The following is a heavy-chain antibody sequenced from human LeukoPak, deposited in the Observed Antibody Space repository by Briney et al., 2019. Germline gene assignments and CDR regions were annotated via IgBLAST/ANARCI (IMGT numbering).Heavy chain of an antibody. V-gene: IGHV3-7*03. CDR3: ARAKMATTGGFDY. Sequence: GGSLRLSCVASGFSFSKYSMNWVRQAPGKGLEWVANIKQDGSEKYYVDSVKGRFTISRDNAKNSLYLQMNSLRAEDTAVYYCARAKMATTGGFDYWGQGTLVTVSS. CDR2: IKQDGSEK. D-gene: IGHD5-24*01. J-gene: IGHJ4*02. CDR1: GFSFSKYS.